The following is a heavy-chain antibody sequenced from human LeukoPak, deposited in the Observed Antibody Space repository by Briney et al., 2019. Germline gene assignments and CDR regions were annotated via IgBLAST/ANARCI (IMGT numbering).Heavy chain of an antibody. Sequence: PSETQSLTCVVYGGSFSGYYWSWIRQPPGKGLEWIGEINHSGSTNYNPSLKSRVTISVDTSKNQFSLTLNSVTAADTAVYYCATDYYYDGVGYYNWYFDLWGRGTLVTVSS. CDR1: GGSFSGYY. V-gene: IGHV4-34*01. CDR3: ATDYYYDGVGYYNWYFDL. D-gene: IGHD3-22*01. CDR2: INHSGST. J-gene: IGHJ2*01.